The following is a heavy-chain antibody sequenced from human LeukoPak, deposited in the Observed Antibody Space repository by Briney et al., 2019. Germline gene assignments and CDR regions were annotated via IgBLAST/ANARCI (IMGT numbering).Heavy chain of an antibody. J-gene: IGHJ4*02. CDR1: GGSISSYY. CDR3: AREEQWLVGYFDY. Sequence: SETLSLTCTVSGGSISSYYWRWIPQPPGKGLEWVGYIYYSGSTNYNPSLKSRVTIAVDTSKNQFSLKLSSVTAADTAVYYCAREEQWLVGYFDYWGEGTLVTVSS. D-gene: IGHD6-19*01. V-gene: IGHV4-59*13. CDR2: IYYSGST.